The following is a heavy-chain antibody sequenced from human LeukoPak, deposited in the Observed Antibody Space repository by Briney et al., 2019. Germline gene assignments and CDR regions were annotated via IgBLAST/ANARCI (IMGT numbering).Heavy chain of an antibody. CDR1: GYTFTTYW. CDR2: IYPGDSDT. CDR3: ARQPHRAGGPLRSFDV. D-gene: IGHD1-26*01. Sequence: GESLKISCKASGYTFTTYWIGWVRQMPGKGLEWMGLIYPGDSDTRYGPSFQGQVTISADRSISTAYLQWNSLKASDTALYFCARQPHRAGGPLRSFDVWGQGTMVTVSP. V-gene: IGHV5-51*01. J-gene: IGHJ3*01.